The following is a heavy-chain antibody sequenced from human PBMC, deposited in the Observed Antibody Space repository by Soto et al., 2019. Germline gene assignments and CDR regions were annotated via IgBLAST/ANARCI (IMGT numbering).Heavy chain of an antibody. D-gene: IGHD6-13*01. CDR1: GYTFTNYG. CDR3: ARKIELYSSSCWFDP. Sequence: ASVKVSCKASGYTFTNYGITWVRQAPGQGLEWMGWISAYNGNTHYTQRLQGRVTMTTDTSTSTAYMELRGLRSDDTAVYYCARKIELYSSSCWFDPWGQGTLVTVSS. J-gene: IGHJ5*02. V-gene: IGHV1-18*01. CDR2: ISAYNGNT.